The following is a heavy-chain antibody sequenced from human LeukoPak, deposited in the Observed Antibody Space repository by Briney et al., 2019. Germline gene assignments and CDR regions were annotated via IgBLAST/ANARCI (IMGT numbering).Heavy chain of an antibody. CDR3: ARRRGGYGDGDFDY. CDR2: IRGDTST. Sequence: GSLRLSCAASGFTASSTSIIWVRQAPGKGLECVSYIRGDTSTEYAEYVRGRFTISRDDAKNTVYLQMNSLRVEDTSVYYCARRRGGYGDGDFDYWDQGTLVTVSS. V-gene: IGHV3-66*04. CDR1: GFTASSTS. D-gene: IGHD4-17*01. J-gene: IGHJ4*02.